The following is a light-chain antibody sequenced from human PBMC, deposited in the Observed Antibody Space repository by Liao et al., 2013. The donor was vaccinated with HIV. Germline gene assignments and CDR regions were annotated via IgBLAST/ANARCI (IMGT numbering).Light chain of an antibody. Sequence: SYELTQPPSVSVSPGQTARIACSGDALPDQYAYWYQLKPGLAPVLVIFKDSERPSGIPERFSGSNSGNTATLTISRVEAGDEADYYCQVWESSSDHPYVFGTGTEVTVL. CDR2: KDS. J-gene: IGLJ1*01. CDR1: ALPDQY. CDR3: QVWESSSDHPYV. V-gene: IGLV3-25*02.